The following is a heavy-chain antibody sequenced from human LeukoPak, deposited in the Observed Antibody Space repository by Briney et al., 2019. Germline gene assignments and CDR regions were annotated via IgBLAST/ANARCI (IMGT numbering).Heavy chain of an antibody. V-gene: IGHV1-2*02. Sequence: ASVKVSCKASGYTFTGYYMHWVRQAPGQGLEWMGWINPNSGGTNYAQKFQGRVTMTRDTSISTAYMELSRLRSDDTAVYYCARVDDILTYYGMDVWGQGTTVAVSS. CDR3: ARVDDILTYYGMDV. CDR1: GYTFTGYY. D-gene: IGHD3-9*01. CDR2: INPNSGGT. J-gene: IGHJ6*02.